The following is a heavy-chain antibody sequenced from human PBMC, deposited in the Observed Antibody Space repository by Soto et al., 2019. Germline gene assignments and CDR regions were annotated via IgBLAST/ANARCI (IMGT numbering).Heavy chain of an antibody. V-gene: IGHV3-74*01. CDR3: TSDTFGARDS. Sequence: EVQLVESGGGLVQPGGALRLSCAASGFAFSSEWMHWVRQAPGKGLVWVSRIDPYDTGITYADSVKGRFTLSRDNAKNTLYLQMHSLRAEDTAVYYCTSDTFGARDSWGQRTLVTVS. D-gene: IGHD2-15*01. J-gene: IGHJ4*02. CDR2: IDPYDTGI. CDR1: GFAFSSEW.